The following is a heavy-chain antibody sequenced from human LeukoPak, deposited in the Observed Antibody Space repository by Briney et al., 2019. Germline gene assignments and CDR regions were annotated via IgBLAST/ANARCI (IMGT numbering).Heavy chain of an antibody. CDR1: GYTFTSYD. CDR3: AIIPGYWYYYYYTDV. V-gene: IGHV1-8*01. Sequence: GASVKVSCKASGYTFTSYDINWVRQATGQGLEWMGWMNPNSGNTGYAQKFQGRVTMTRNTSISTAYMELSSLRSEDTAVYYCAIIPGYWYYYYYTDVWGKGTTVTVSS. CDR2: MNPNSGNT. J-gene: IGHJ6*03. D-gene: IGHD3-22*01.